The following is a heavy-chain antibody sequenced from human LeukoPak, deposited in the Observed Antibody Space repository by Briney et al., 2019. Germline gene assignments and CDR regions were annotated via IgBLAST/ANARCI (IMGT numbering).Heavy chain of an antibody. D-gene: IGHD3-22*01. V-gene: IGHV3-23*01. J-gene: IGHJ4*02. CDR3: AKDANYYDSSGYLTPFDY. Sequence: GGSRRLSCSASGFTFSRFAMTWVRQLPGRGLEWVSSISGNGHQTYYADSVKGRFSVSRDNSKNILYLQMDSLRADDSALYYCAKDANYYDSSGYLTPFDYWGQGTLVTVSS. CDR2: ISGNGHQT. CDR1: GFTFSRFA.